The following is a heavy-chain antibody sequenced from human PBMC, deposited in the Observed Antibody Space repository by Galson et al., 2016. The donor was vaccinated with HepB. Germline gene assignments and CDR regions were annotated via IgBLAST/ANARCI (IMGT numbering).Heavy chain of an antibody. CDR1: GYTFTSYG. D-gene: IGHD3-3*01. Sequence: SVKVSCKASGYTFTSYGISWVRQAPGQGLEWMGWISAYIGNTNYAQKLQGRVTMTTDTSTSTAYMELRSLRSDDTAVYYCARIQKSHYDFWSGYFYFYGMDVWGQGTPVTVSS. CDR2: ISAYIGNT. CDR3: ARIQKSHYDFWSGYFYFYGMDV. J-gene: IGHJ6*02. V-gene: IGHV1-18*01.